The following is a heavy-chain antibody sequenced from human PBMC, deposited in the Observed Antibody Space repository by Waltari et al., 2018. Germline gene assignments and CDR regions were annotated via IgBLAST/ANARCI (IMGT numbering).Heavy chain of an antibody. Sequence: LLEQSGTEVMKPGASLKVSCKISRDAITEHYKHWVRQAPGQGLEWMGWINPNGGATHYAQTFRGTITVTWDTSIITSYMEIRGLRSADTATYFCAREYCGGECRLFDFWGQGTRVIVSS. CDR1: RDAITEHY. V-gene: IGHV1-2*02. CDR2: INPNGGAT. J-gene: IGHJ4*02. D-gene: IGHD2-21*01. CDR3: AREYCGGECRLFDF.